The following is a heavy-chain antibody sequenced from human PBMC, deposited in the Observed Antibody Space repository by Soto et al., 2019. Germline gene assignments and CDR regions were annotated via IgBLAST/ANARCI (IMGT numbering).Heavy chain of an antibody. CDR1: GFTFSSYS. D-gene: IGHD6-19*01. V-gene: IGHV3-48*02. CDR3: AREGGWLSWFDP. CDR2: ISSSSSTI. Sequence: EVQLVESGGGLVQPGGSLRLSCAASGFTFSSYSMNWVRQAPGKGLEWVSYISSSSSTIYYADSVKGRFTISRDNAKNSLYSQMNRLTDEDTAVYYCAREGGWLSWFDPWGQGTLVTVSS. J-gene: IGHJ5*02.